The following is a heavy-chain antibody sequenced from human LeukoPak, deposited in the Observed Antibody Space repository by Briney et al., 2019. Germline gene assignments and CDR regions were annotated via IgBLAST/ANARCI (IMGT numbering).Heavy chain of an antibody. CDR1: GGSISSYY. J-gene: IGHJ6*02. V-gene: IGHV4-59*01. CDR3: ARGYGWPTIDNYGMDV. Sequence: SETLSLTCTVSGGSISSYYWSWIRQPPGKGLEWIGYIYYSGSTNYNPSLKSRVTISVDTSKNQFSLKLSSVTAADTAVYYCARGYGWPTIDNYGMDVWGQGTTVTVSS. D-gene: IGHD6-19*01. CDR2: IYYSGST.